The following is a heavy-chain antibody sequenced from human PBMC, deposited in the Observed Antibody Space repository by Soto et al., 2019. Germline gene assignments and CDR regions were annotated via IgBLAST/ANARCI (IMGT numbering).Heavy chain of an antibody. J-gene: IGHJ6*02. V-gene: IGHV3-13*01. CDR1: GFTFSSYD. Sequence: GGSLRLSCAAPGFTFSSYDMHWVRQATGKGLEWVSAIGTAGDTYYPGSVKGRFTISRENAKNSLYLQMNSLRAGDTAVYYCARGFPSSGYDSTYYYYGMDVWGQGTTVTVSS. D-gene: IGHD5-12*01. CDR2: IGTAGDT. CDR3: ARGFPSSGYDSTYYYYGMDV.